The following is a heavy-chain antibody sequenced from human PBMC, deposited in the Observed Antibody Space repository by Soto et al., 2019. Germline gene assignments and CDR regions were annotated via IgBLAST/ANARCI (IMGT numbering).Heavy chain of an antibody. CDR2: IIPIFGTA. CDR1: GGTFSSYA. V-gene: IGHV1-69*13. D-gene: IGHD1-1*01. CDR3: ARGLEPIDRIDYYYYYGMDV. J-gene: IGHJ6*02. Sequence: VQVSCKASGGTFSSYAISWVRQAPGQGLEWMGGIIPIFGTANYAQKFQGRVTITADESTSTAYMELSSLRSEDTAVYYCARGLEPIDRIDYYYYYGMDVWGQGTTVTVSS.